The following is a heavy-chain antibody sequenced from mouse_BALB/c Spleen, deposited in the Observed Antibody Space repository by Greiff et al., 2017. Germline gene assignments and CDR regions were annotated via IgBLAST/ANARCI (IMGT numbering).Heavy chain of an antibody. Sequence: VMLVESGPGLVAPSQSLSITCTVSGFSLTSYGVHWVRQPPGKGLEWLGVIWAGGSTNYNSALMSRLSISKDNSKSQVFLKMNSLQTDDTAMYYCARDRGDYGAWFAYWGQGTLVTVSA. CDR1: GFSLTSYG. CDR2: IWAGGST. V-gene: IGHV2-9*02. CDR3: ARDRGDYGAWFAY. D-gene: IGHD2-4*01. J-gene: IGHJ3*01.